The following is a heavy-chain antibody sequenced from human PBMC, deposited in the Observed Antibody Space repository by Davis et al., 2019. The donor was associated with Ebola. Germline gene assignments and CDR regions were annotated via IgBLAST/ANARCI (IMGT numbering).Heavy chain of an antibody. CDR2: IKQDGSEK. Sequence: GESLKISCAASGLIFNNYWMSWIRQAPGKGPEWVANIKQDGSEKYYVDSVEGRFTISRDNAKNSLYLQMNSLRAGDTAVYYCARDMFGLWFDPWGQGTLVTVSS. D-gene: IGHD3/OR15-3a*01. V-gene: IGHV3-7*01. J-gene: IGHJ5*02. CDR1: GLIFNNYW. CDR3: ARDMFGLWFDP.